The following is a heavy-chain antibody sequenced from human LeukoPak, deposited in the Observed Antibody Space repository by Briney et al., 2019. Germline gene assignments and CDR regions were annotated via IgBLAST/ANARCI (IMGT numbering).Heavy chain of an antibody. Sequence: EASVKVSCKASGYTFTSYAMHWVRQAPGQRLEWMGWINAGNGNTEYSQKFQGRVTMTRDTSASTAYMELSSLRSEDTAVYYCARVRTYSSGPFGYWGQGTLVTVSS. D-gene: IGHD6-19*01. CDR1: GYTFTSYA. V-gene: IGHV1-3*01. CDR3: ARVRTYSSGPFGY. J-gene: IGHJ4*02. CDR2: INAGNGNT.